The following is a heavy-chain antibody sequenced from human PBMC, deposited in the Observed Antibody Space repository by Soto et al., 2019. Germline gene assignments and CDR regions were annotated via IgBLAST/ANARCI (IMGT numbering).Heavy chain of an antibody. D-gene: IGHD6-13*01. V-gene: IGHV1-2*02. Sequence: QVQLVQSGAEVKKPGASVKVSCKASGYTFTGYYMHWVRQAPGQGLEWMGWINPNSGGTNYAQKFQGRVTMTRDTSISHAYMELGRLRSDGPAVYYCARDEGVAAAGTVDYWGQGTLVTVSS. J-gene: IGHJ4*02. CDR3: ARDEGVAAAGTVDY. CDR1: GYTFTGYY. CDR2: INPNSGGT.